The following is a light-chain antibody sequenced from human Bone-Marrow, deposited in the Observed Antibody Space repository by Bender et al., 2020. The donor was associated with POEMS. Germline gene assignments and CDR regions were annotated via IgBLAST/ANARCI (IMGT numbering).Light chain of an antibody. CDR3: TSYGGSDNFWV. CDR1: SSDIGGYDY. V-gene: IGLV2-11*01. CDR2: DVI. J-gene: IGLJ3*02. Sequence: QSALTQARSVSGSPGQSVTISCTGSSSDIGGYDYVSWYQQHPGKAPKLIIYDVIKRPSGVPDRFSGSKSGNTASLTVSGLQAEDEADYYCTSYGGSDNFWVSGGGTKLTVL.